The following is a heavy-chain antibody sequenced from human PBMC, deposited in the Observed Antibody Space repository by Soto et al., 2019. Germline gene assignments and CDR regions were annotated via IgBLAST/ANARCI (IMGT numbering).Heavy chain of an antibody. J-gene: IGHJ3*02. CDR1: GGSISSYY. CDR3: AGGYVGALDI. CDR2: IYYSGST. V-gene: IGHV4-59*08. Sequence: SETLSLTCTVSGGSISSYYWSWIRQPPGKGLEWIGYIYYSGSTNYNPSLKSRVTISVDTSKNQFSLKLSSVTAADTAVYYCAGGYVGALDIWGKGTRVTVSS. D-gene: IGHD3-22*01.